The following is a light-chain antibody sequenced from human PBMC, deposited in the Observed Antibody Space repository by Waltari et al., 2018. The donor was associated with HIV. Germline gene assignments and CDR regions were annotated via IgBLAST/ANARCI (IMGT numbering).Light chain of an antibody. V-gene: IGLV1-51*01. CDR2: DNE. J-gene: IGLJ1*01. CDR3: RTWDSSLSLYV. Sequence: QSVLTQPPSVSAAPGQKVTISCSGDNSNVANNFVSWYQQLPGRAPRLLIYDNEKRPSRIPDRFSAFKAGMSATLVITGLQIVDEADYYCRTWDSSLSLYVFGTGTTVAVL. CDR1: NSNVANNF.